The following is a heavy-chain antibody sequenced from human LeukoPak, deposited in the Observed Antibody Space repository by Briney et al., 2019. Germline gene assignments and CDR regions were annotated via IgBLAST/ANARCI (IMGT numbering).Heavy chain of an antibody. CDR3: AGTAYYDYVWGSSLFGS. CDR2: ISSSGSTI. Sequence: PGGSLRLSCAASGFTFSSYEMNWVRQAPGKGLEWVSYISSSGSTIYYADSVKGRFTISRDNAKNSLYLQMNSLRAEDTAVYYCAGTAYYDYVWGSSLFGSWGQGTLVTVSS. J-gene: IGHJ4*02. D-gene: IGHD3-16*01. CDR1: GFTFSSYE. V-gene: IGHV3-48*03.